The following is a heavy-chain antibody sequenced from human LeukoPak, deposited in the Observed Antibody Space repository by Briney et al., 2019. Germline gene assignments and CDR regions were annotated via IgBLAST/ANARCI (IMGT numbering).Heavy chain of an antibody. CDR3: VGQLVRSGAFDI. J-gene: IGHJ3*02. D-gene: IGHD6-6*01. Sequence: SETLSLTCTVSGGSISSSSYYWGWIRQPPGKGLEWIGSIYYSGSTYYNPSLKSRVTISVDTSKNQFSLKLSSVTAADTAVYYCVGQLVRSGAFDIWGQGTMVTVSS. V-gene: IGHV4-39*01. CDR1: GGSISSSSYY. CDR2: IYYSGST.